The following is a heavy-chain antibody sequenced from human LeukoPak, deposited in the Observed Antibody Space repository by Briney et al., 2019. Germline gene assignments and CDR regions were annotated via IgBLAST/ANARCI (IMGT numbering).Heavy chain of an antibody. Sequence: PGGSLRLSCAASGFTFSSYSMNWVRQAPGKGLEWVSSISSSSSYIYYADSAKGRFTISRDNAKNSLYLQMNSLRAEDTAVYYCARDISPMIVGVMGSPFGYWGQGTLVTVSS. CDR2: ISSSSSYI. CDR1: GFTFSSYS. CDR3: ARDISPMIVGVMGSPFGY. J-gene: IGHJ4*02. V-gene: IGHV3-21*01. D-gene: IGHD3-22*01.